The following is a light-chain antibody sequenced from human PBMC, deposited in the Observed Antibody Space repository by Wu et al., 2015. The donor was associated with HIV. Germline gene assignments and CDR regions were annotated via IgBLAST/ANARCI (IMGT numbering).Light chain of an antibody. CDR1: QSVSSTY. Sequence: EIVLTQSPGTLSLSPGERATLSCRASQSVSSTYLAWYQQKPGQAPRLLIYGASNRATGIPDRFSGSGSGTDFTLTISRLEPEDFAVYYCQQYGSSPYSFGQGTKLEFK. CDR3: QQYGSSPYS. V-gene: IGKV3-20*01. J-gene: IGKJ2*03. CDR2: GAS.